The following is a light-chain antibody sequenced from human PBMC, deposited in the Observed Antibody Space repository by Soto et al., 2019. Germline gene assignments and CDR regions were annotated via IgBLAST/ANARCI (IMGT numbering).Light chain of an antibody. CDR2: GTS. J-gene: IGKJ4*01. CDR3: QQYASSPLLT. V-gene: IGKV3-20*01. CDR1: QTIGGNY. Sequence: EIVLTQSPGTLSLSPGETATLSCRASQTIGGNYLAWYQQKPGQAPRLLIFGTSTRATGIPDRFSGSGSGTDFTLSISRLEPEDFAVYYCQQYASSPLLTFGGGTKVDIK.